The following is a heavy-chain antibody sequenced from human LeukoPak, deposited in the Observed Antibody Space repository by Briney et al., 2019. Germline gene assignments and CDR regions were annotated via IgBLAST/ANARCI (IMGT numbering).Heavy chain of an antibody. CDR1: GFTFSSYS. Sequence: PGGSLRLSCAASGFTFSSYSMNWVRQAPGKGLEWVSYISSSSSTMYYADSVKGRFSISRDNAKRSLYLQMNSLRAEDTAVYYCAKVGGDPKDYWGQGTLVTVSS. J-gene: IGHJ4*02. V-gene: IGHV3-48*01. D-gene: IGHD3-10*01. CDR3: AKVGGDPKDY. CDR2: ISSSSSTM.